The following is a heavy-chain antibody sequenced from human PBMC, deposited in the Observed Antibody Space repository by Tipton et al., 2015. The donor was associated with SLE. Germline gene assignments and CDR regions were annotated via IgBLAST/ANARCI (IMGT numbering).Heavy chain of an antibody. CDR1: GFTFSSYA. Sequence: SLRLSCAASGFTFSSYAMSWVRQAPGKGLEWVSAISGSGGSTYYADSVKGRFTISRDNSKNTLYLQMNSLRAEDTAVYYCAKVAGVTTVTTGGYWGQGTLVTVS. D-gene: IGHD4-17*01. CDR3: AKVAGVTTVTTGGY. J-gene: IGHJ4*02. CDR2: ISGSGGST. V-gene: IGHV3-23*01.